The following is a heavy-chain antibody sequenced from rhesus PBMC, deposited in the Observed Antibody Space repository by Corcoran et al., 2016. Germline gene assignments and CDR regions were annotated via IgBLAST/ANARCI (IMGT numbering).Heavy chain of an antibody. D-gene: IGHD3-28*01. Sequence: QVQLQESGPGLVKPLETLSLTCAVSGGSISSNYWSWIRQAPGQGLEGIGYIYGSGSSTNYNPTLKRRVTLSVDTSKNQLSLKLSSVTAADTAVYYCARHHPLDSGYYPYFDYWGQGVLVTVSS. CDR2: IYGSGSST. CDR3: ARHHPLDSGYYPYFDY. V-gene: IGHV4S11*01. CDR1: GGSISSNY. J-gene: IGHJ4*01.